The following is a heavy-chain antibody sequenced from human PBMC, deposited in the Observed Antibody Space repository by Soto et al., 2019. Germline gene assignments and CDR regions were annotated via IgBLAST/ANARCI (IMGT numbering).Heavy chain of an antibody. V-gene: IGHV5-51*01. CDR2: IYPGDSDT. J-gene: IGHJ6*02. Sequence: PGESLKISCKGSGYSFTSYWIGWVRQMPGKGLEWMGIIYPGDSDTRYSPSFQGQVTISADKSISTAYLQWSSLKASDTAMYYCAGSIPQVVPAAIPDYYGMDVWGQGTTVTAP. D-gene: IGHD2-2*01. CDR3: AGSIPQVVPAAIPDYYGMDV. CDR1: GYSFTSYW.